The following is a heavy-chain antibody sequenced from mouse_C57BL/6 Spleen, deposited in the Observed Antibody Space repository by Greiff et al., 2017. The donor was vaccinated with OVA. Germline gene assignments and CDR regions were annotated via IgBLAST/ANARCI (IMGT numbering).Heavy chain of an antibody. CDR1: GYSFTGYY. CDR2: INPSTGGT. Sequence: EVQRVESGPELVKPGASVKISCKASGYSFTGYYMNWVKQSPEKSLEWIGEINPSTGGTTYNQKFKAKATLTVDKSSSTAYMQLKSLTSEDSAVYYCAILVGPWGQGTLVTVSA. J-gene: IGHJ3*01. CDR3: AILVGP. V-gene: IGHV1-42*01.